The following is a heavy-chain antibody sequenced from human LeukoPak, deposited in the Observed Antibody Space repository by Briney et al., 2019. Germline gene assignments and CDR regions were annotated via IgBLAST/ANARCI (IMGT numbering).Heavy chain of an antibody. D-gene: IGHD3-10*01. CDR3: ARTLGDYGSGSYYY. CDR2: FYHGGST. J-gene: IGHJ4*02. CDR1: GYSISTGYY. Sequence: SETLSLTCTVSGYSISTGYYWDWIRQPPGKGLEWIGTFYHGGSTYYNPSLKSRVTISVDTSKNQFSLNLTSVTAADTAVYYCARTLGDYGSGSYYYWGQGTLVTVSS. V-gene: IGHV4-38-2*02.